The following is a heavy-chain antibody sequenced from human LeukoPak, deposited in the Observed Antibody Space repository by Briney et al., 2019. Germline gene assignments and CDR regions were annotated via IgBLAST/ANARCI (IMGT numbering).Heavy chain of an antibody. CDR1: GFTVSSNY. CDR2: IYSGGST. CDR3: ARDAGRVYGMDV. Sequence: GGSLRLSCAASGFTVSSNYMSWVRQAPGKGLEWVSVIYSGGSTYYADSVKRRFTISRDNAKNSLYLQMNSLRAEDTAVYYCARDAGRVYGMDVWGQGTTVTVSS. V-gene: IGHV3-66*01. J-gene: IGHJ6*02.